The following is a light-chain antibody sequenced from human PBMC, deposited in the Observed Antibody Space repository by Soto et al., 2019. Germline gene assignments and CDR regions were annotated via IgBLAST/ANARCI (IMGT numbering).Light chain of an antibody. CDR1: STDFENYNL. V-gene: IGLV2-23*01. CDR3: SSYAGSSARVV. Sequence: QSALTQPASVSGSPGQSITISCTRSSTDFENYNLVSWYQHCPDKAPKLIIYEGTKRPSEISDRFSGSESVTTASLIISGLQPEDEADYYCSSYAGSSARVVFCGGTKLTVL. J-gene: IGLJ2*01. CDR2: EGT.